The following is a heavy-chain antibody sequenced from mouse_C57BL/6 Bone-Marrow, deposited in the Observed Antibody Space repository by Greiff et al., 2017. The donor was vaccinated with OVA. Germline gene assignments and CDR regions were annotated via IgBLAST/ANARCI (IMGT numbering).Heavy chain of an antibody. Sequence: QVQLQQPGAELVKPGASVKMSCKASGYTFTSYWITWVKQRPGKGLEWIGQIYPGDGDTNYNGKFKGKATLTADKSSSTAYMQLSSLTSEDSAVYFCARKTGTEAMDYWGQGTSVTVSS. CDR2: IYPGDGDT. V-gene: IGHV1-80*01. D-gene: IGHD4-1*01. J-gene: IGHJ4*01. CDR1: GYTFTSYW. CDR3: ARKTGTEAMDY.